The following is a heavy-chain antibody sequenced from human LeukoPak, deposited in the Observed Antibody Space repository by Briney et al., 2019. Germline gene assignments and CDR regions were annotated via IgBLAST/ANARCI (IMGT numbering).Heavy chain of an antibody. CDR3: ARDDYGSGIDY. CDR2: IYYSGST. D-gene: IGHD3-10*01. Sequence: SQTLSLTCTVSGGSISSGGYYWSWIRQHPGKGLEWIGYIYYSGSTYYNPSLKSRVTISVDTSKNQFSLKLSSVTAADTAVYYCARDDYGSGIDYWGQGTLVTVSS. CDR1: GGSISSGGYY. J-gene: IGHJ4*02. V-gene: IGHV4-31*03.